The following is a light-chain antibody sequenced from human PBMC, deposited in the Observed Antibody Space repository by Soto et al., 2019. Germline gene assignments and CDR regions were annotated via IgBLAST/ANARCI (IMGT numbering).Light chain of an antibody. CDR2: RAS. CDR3: LQYHNLWA. J-gene: IGKJ1*01. CDR1: QNIYSN. V-gene: IGKV3-15*01. Sequence: IVMTQSPATLSVSQGERATLSCRASQNIYSNIAWYQQRPGQAPRLLIYRASTRATGVPARFSGSGSGTEFTLTISSLQSEDFTVYSCLQYHNLWAFGQGTKVDNK.